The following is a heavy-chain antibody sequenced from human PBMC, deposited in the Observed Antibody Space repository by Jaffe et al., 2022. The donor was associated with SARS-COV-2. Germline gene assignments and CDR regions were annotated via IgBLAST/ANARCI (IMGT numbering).Heavy chain of an antibody. CDR2: ISGSGGST. D-gene: IGHD4-17*01. CDR3: AKEGGGATVTTGYWYFDL. Sequence: EVQLLESGGGLVQPGGSLRLSCAASGFTFSSYAMSWVRQAPGKGLEWVSAISGSGGSTYYADSVKGRFTISRDNSKNTLYLQMNSLRAEDTAVYYCAKEGGGATVTTGYWYFDLWGRGTLVTVSS. J-gene: IGHJ2*01. CDR1: GFTFSSYA. V-gene: IGHV3-23*01.